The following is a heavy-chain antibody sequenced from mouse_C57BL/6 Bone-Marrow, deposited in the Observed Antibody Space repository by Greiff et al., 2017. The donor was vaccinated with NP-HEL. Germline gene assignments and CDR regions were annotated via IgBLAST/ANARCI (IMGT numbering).Heavy chain of an antibody. D-gene: IGHD2-3*01. CDR1: GFTFSSYG. CDR3: ARIYDGYYYFDY. CDR2: ISSGGSYP. V-gene: IGHV5-6*01. J-gene: IGHJ2*01. Sequence: EVQLVESGGDLVKPGGSLKLSCAASGFTFSSYGMSWVRQTPDKRLEWVATISSGGSYPYYPDSVKGRFTISRDNAKNTLYLQMSSLKSEDTAMYYCARIYDGYYYFDYWGQGTTLTVSS.